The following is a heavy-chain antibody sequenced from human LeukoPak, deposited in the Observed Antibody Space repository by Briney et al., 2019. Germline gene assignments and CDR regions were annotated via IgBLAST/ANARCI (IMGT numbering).Heavy chain of an antibody. CDR2: MFYSGTT. J-gene: IGHJ4*02. V-gene: IGHV4-39*01. CDR3: ARHVCGGDCYTFDY. Sequence: SETLSLTCTVSGGSISSNSHYWAWTRQPPGKGLELIGSMFYSGTTYYQSSLKSRVTISVDTSKSQFSLKLSSVTAADTAVYYCARHVCGGDCYTFDYWGQGILVTVSS. D-gene: IGHD2-21*02. CDR1: GGSISSNSHY.